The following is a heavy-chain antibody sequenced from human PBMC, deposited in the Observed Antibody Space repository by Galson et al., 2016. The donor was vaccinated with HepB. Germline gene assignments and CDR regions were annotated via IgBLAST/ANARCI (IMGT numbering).Heavy chain of an antibody. Sequence: SETLSLTCTVSGGSVSSASYYWSWIRQPPGKGLEWIGYIFDIGSTNYNPSLKRRVTISVDTSKNQFSLKLRSVTAADTARYYCVSYATGHGGTGYWGPGILVTVSS. D-gene: IGHD1-7*01. CDR2: IFDIGST. CDR1: GGSVSSASYY. CDR3: VSYATGHGGTGY. V-gene: IGHV4-61*01. J-gene: IGHJ4*02.